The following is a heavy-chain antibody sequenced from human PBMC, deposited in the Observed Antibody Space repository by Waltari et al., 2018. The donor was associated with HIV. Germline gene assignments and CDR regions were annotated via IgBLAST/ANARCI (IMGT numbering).Heavy chain of an antibody. D-gene: IGHD3-10*01. V-gene: IGHV1-18*01. Sequence: QVQLVQSGAEVKKPGASVKVSCKASGYTFSNYGITWVRQAPGQGLEWMGWVTPYNRNTKDAQNVEDRGTMTTDTSTTTAYMELRSLRADDTALYYCARDRGKYYGSGTDAFDIWGQGTMVTVSS. CDR2: VTPYNRNT. CDR3: ARDRGKYYGSGTDAFDI. CDR1: GYTFSNYG. J-gene: IGHJ3*02.